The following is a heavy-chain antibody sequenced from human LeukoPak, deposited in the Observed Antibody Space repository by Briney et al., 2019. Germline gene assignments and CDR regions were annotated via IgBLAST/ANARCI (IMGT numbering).Heavy chain of an antibody. CDR2: IHYSGTT. Sequence: SETLSLTCTVSGVSISSTSDFWGWIRQPPGKGLEWVGSIHYSGTTYSNPSLKSRVSISADSSKNQLSLKLRSVTAADTAVYYCARHVIQLWSPGPYYGMDVWGQGTTVTVSS. V-gene: IGHV4-39*01. J-gene: IGHJ6*02. CDR1: GVSISSTSDF. CDR3: ARHVIQLWSPGPYYGMDV. D-gene: IGHD5-18*01.